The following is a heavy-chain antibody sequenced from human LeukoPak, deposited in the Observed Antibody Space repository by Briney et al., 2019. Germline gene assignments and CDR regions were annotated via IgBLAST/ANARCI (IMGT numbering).Heavy chain of an antibody. CDR1: GYTFTSYG. V-gene: IGHV1-18*01. CDR3: ARDPRGFRTMIPTLKGDDAFDI. D-gene: IGHD3-22*01. Sequence: ASVKVSCKASGYTFTSYGISWVRQAPGQGLEWMGWISAYNGNTNYAQKLQGRVTMTTDTSTSTAYMELRSLRSDDTAVYYCARDPRGFRTMIPTLKGDDAFDIWGQGTMVTVSS. J-gene: IGHJ3*02. CDR2: ISAYNGNT.